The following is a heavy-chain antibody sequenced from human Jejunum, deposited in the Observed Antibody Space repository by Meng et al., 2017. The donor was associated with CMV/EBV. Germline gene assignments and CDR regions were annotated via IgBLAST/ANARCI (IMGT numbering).Heavy chain of an antibody. V-gene: IGHV3-20*03. CDR2: SNDNGAST. J-gene: IGHJ6*02. D-gene: IGHD3-22*01. Sequence: WTRQAPGKGLGWVAGSNDNGASTGYEDSVEDRFTISRDNAKNSLYLQMNSLRAEDTALYYCARAQGYYDSSGYYNSYYYYGMDVWGRGTTVTVSS. CDR3: ARAQGYYDSSGYYNSYYYYGMDV.